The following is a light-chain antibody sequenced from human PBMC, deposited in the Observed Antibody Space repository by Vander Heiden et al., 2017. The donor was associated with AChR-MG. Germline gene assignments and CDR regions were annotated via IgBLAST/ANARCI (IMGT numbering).Light chain of an antibody. V-gene: IGLV2-14*03. CDR1: SSDVGGYNY. CDR3: SSYTSSSTLNVV. CDR2: DVS. J-gene: IGLJ2*01. Sequence: QSALTQPASVSGSPGQSITIPCTGTSSDVGGYNYVSWYQQHPGKAPKLMIYDVSNRPSGVSNRFSGSKSGNTASLTISGLQAEDKADYYCSSYTSSSTLNVVFGGGTKLTVL.